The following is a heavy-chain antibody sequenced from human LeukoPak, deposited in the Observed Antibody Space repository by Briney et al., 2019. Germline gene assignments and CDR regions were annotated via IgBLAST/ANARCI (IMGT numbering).Heavy chain of an antibody. Sequence: GGSLRLSCAASGFTFSNYAMSWVRQAPGKGLEWVSTLSGTGGSTYYADSVKGRFTISRDNSKNTLYLQVSSLRAEDTAVYYCARGSTYYDSSGQVPFDYWGQGTLVTVSS. CDR2: LSGTGGST. CDR1: GFTFSNYA. D-gene: IGHD3-22*01. J-gene: IGHJ4*02. CDR3: ARGSTYYDSSGQVPFDY. V-gene: IGHV3-23*01.